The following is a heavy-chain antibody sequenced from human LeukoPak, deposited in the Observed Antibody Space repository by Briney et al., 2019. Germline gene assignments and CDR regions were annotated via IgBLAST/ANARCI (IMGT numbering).Heavy chain of an antibody. J-gene: IGHJ4*02. CDR1: GYTFTSYG. CDR2: ISAYNGNT. CDR3: ARDVRGRGDYYFDY. D-gene: IGHD3-10*02. Sequence: GASVKVSCKASGYTFTSYGVSWVRQAPGQGLEWMGWISAYNGNTNYAQKFQDRVTMTTDTSTSTAYMELRTLRSDDTAVHYCARDVRGRGDYYFDYWGQGTLVTVSS. V-gene: IGHV1-18*01.